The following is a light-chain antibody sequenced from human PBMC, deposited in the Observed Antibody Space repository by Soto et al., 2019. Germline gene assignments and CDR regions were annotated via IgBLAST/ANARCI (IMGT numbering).Light chain of an antibody. CDR2: GAS. CDR3: QQYGSSPYT. V-gene: IGKV3-20*01. CDR1: QSVSRSY. J-gene: IGKJ2*01. Sequence: IVLTQSPGTLSLSPGERATLSCRASQSVSRSYLAWYQQKAGQAPRLLIYGASSRATGIPDRFSGSGSGTDFTLTISRLEPEDFAVYYCQQYGSSPYTFGQGTKLEIK.